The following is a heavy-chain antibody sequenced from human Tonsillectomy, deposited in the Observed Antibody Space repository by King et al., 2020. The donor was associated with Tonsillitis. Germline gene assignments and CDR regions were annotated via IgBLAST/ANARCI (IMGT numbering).Heavy chain of an antibody. J-gene: IGHJ4*02. V-gene: IGHV4-31*03. CDR1: GGSINSLGYY. CDR3: ARLDQQLGICDY. D-gene: IGHD1/OR15-1a*01. Sequence: QLQESGPGLVKPSQTLSLTCTVSGGSINSLGYYLNWNRQPPGKGLEWIGYISYSGSPYYNPSLKSRLTMSVDMSNNHFSLQLSSLTAADTAVYYCARLDQQLGICDYWGQGTLVTVSS. CDR2: ISYSGSP.